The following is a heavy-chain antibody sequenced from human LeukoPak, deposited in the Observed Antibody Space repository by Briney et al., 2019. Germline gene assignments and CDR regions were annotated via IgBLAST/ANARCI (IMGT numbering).Heavy chain of an antibody. CDR2: IYPGDSDT. CDR3: ARRLVVPAAKDAYDF. CDR1: GYSFTSYW. D-gene: IGHD2-2*01. V-gene: IGHV5-51*01. J-gene: IGHJ3*01. Sequence: PGESLKISCKGSGYSFTSYWIAWVRQMPGKGLEWMGIIYPGDSDTRYSPSFQGQVTISADKSISTAYLQWSSLQASDTAMYYCARRLVVPAAKDAYDFWGQGTVVTVSS.